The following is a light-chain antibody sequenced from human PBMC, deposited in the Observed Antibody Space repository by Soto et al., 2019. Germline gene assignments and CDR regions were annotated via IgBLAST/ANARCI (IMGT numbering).Light chain of an antibody. Sequence: EIVMTQSPATLSVSPGGRATLSCRASQSISDTLAWYQQKPGQAPRLLIHGASTRATGFPGRFSGSGSGTDFTLTISSLQSEDFAVYYCQQYNNWPPWTFGQGTKVEIK. V-gene: IGKV3-15*01. CDR1: QSISDT. J-gene: IGKJ1*01. CDR3: QQYNNWPPWT. CDR2: GAS.